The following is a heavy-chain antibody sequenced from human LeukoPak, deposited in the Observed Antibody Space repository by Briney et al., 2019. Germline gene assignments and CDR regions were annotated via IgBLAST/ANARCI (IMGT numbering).Heavy chain of an antibody. CDR3: AKDVRRAEYCSATTCYTSSFDY. V-gene: IGHV3-23*01. CDR1: GFRFKNFA. Sequence: GGSLRLSCAASGFRFKNFAMTWVRQAPGKGLEWVSTISASGGGAYYADSVKGRFTISRDNSKDTLSLQMNTLRAEDTAVYYCAKDVRRAEYCSATTCYTSSFDYWGQGTLVTVSS. J-gene: IGHJ4*02. D-gene: IGHD2-2*02. CDR2: ISASGGGA.